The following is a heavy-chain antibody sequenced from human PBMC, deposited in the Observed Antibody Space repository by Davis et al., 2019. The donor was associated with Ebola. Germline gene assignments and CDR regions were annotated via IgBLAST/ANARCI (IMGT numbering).Heavy chain of an antibody. D-gene: IGHD2-15*01. V-gene: IGHV4-59*08. Sequence: MPSETLSLTCTVSGGSISSYYWSWIRQPPGKGLEWIGYIYYSGSTNYNPSLKSRVTISVDTSKNQFSLKLSSVTAADTAVYYCAGHRDCSGGSCYRWNNWFDPWGQGTLVTVSS. CDR3: AGHRDCSGGSCYRWNNWFDP. CDR1: GGSISSYY. CDR2: IYYSGST. J-gene: IGHJ5*02.